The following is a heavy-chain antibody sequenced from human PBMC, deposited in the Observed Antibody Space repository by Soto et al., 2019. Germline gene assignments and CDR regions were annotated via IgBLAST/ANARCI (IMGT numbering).Heavy chain of an antibody. J-gene: IGHJ5*02. V-gene: IGHV4-4*07. CDR1: CGSIHRHY. CDR3: ARAGGYEVHGSNWFGP. CDR2: FYASGRT. Sequence: SETLSLTCSVSCGSIHRHYWCWIRQPACEALERAARFYASGRTNYKHSLKSRVTMSLDTSTNQSSLKLTSLKAADTAMYYCARAGGYEVHGSNWFGPCGQATLVTVS. D-gene: IGHD5-12*01.